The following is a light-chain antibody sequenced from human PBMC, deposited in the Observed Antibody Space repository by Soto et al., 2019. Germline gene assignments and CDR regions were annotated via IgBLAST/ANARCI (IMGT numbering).Light chain of an antibody. Sequence: ELTQSPGTVSLSPGERATLSCRASQSVSSYLAWYQQKPGQAPRLLIYEASNRATGIPARFSGSGSGTDFTLTISSLESEDSAVYYCQQRSYWPPYTFGQGSKVDI. CDR3: QQRSYWPPYT. V-gene: IGKV3-11*01. CDR2: EAS. J-gene: IGKJ2*01. CDR1: QSVSSY.